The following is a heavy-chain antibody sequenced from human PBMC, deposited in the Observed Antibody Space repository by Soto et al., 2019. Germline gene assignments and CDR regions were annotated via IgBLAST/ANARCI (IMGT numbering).Heavy chain of an antibody. CDR3: VRGDYGDYSHWFDP. D-gene: IGHD4-17*01. V-gene: IGHV1-8*01. J-gene: IGHJ5*02. CDR2: MNPNSGNT. CDR1: GYTFTKFD. Sequence: VQLVESGAEVKKPGASVRVSCKASGYTFTKFDINWVRQATGQGLEWMGWMNPNSGNTGYAQKFQGRVTMTRNTSITTAYMELSTLRSEDTAVYYCVRGDYGDYSHWFDPWGQGTLVTVSS.